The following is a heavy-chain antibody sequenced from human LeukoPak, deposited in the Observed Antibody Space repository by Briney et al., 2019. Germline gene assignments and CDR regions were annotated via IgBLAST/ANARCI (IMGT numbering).Heavy chain of an antibody. V-gene: IGHV3-7*01. CDR2: IKQDGSEK. Sequence: PGGSLRLSCAASGFTFSSYWMSWVRQAPGKGLEWVANIKQDGSEKYYVDSVKGRFTISRDNAKNSLYLQMNSLRAEDTAVYYCARNRVGATRDDFDYWGLGTLVTVSS. J-gene: IGHJ4*02. D-gene: IGHD1-26*01. CDR3: ARNRVGATRDDFDY. CDR1: GFTFSSYW.